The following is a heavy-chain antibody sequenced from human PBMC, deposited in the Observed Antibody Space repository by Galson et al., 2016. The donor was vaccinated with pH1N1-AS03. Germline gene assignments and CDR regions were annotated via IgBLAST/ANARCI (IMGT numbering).Heavy chain of an antibody. D-gene: IGHD3-3*01. J-gene: IGHJ3*01. CDR1: GGSISTYY. CDR3: AKEWSAFDL. Sequence: LSLTCRVSGGSISTYYWSWIRQPPGKGLEWIGFIHYSGSTSYSPSLKSRVTISVDASKNQLSLKLSSVTAADTAIYYCAKEWSAFDLWGQGTMVTVSS. V-gene: IGHV4-59*01. CDR2: IHYSGST.